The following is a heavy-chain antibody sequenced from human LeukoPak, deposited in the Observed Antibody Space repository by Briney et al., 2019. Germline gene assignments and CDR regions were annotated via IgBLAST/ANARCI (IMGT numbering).Heavy chain of an antibody. CDR1: GFTFGSYG. CDR3: AREIVGATMDY. V-gene: IGHV3-33*01. D-gene: IGHD1-26*01. Sequence: GSLRLSCGASGFTFGSYGMHWVRHAPGKGLEWVAVIWYDGSNKYYADSVKGRFTISRDNSKNTLYLQMNSLRAEDTAVYYCAREIVGATMDYWGQGTLVTVSS. CDR2: IWYDGSNK. J-gene: IGHJ4*02.